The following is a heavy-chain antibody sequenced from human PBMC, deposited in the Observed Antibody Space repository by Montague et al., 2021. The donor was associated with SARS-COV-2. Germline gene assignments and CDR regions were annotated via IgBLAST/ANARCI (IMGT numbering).Heavy chain of an antibody. J-gene: IGHJ4*02. CDR3: ARGVVAATPVVDY. CDR1: GEPISGFF. V-gene: IGHV4-4*07. CDR2: IYASGGT. Sequence: SETLSLTCSVSGEPISGFFWNWIRQPAGKGLEWIGRIYASGGTDYNPSLESRVTMSVDTSKNQFSLKLNSVTAADTAMYYCARGVVAATPVVDYWGRGTLVTVSS. D-gene: IGHD2-15*01.